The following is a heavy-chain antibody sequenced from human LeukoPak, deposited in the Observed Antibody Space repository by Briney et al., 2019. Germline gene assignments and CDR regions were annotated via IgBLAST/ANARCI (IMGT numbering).Heavy chain of an antibody. Sequence: SVKVSCKASGGTFSSYAISWVRQAPGQGLEWMGGIIPIFGTANYAQKFQGRVTITADESTSTAYMELSSLRSEDTAVYYCARGKEWELADAFDIWGQGTMVTVSS. CDR3: ARGKEWELADAFDI. CDR2: IIPIFGTA. CDR1: GGTFSSYA. V-gene: IGHV1-69*13. D-gene: IGHD1-26*01. J-gene: IGHJ3*02.